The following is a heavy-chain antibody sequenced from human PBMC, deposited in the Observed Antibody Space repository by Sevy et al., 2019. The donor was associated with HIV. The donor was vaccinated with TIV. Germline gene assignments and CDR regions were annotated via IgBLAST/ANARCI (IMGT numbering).Heavy chain of an antibody. D-gene: IGHD2-15*01. V-gene: IGHV3-74*01. CDR2: VNSDGSST. J-gene: IGHJ4*02. CDR1: GFTFSSYW. CDR3: VAANTWQDY. Sequence: GGSLRLSCAASGFTFSSYWMHWVRQAPGKGPVWVSGVNSDGSSTNYADSVKGRFTMSRDSAKNTLYLQKNSLRAEDTAVYFCVAANTWQDYWGQGTLVTVSS.